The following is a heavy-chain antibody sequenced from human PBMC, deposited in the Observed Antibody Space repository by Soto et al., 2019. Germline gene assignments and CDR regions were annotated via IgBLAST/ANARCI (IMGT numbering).Heavy chain of an antibody. CDR1: GGSVNNISDY. V-gene: IGHV4-61*01. CDR2: IYYSGSA. Sequence: PSETLSLTCTVSGGSVNNISDYWSWVRQPPGKGLEWIGYIYYSGSADYNPSLGSRVTISLDTSKNQFSLRLTSVTAADTAVYYCARDLWVEPELYYYGMDVWGQGTTVTVSS. J-gene: IGHJ6*02. D-gene: IGHD1-1*01. CDR3: ARDLWVEPELYYYGMDV.